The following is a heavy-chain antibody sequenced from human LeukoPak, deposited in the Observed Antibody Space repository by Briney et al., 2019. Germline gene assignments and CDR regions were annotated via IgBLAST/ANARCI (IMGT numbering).Heavy chain of an antibody. D-gene: IGHD3-9*01. CDR3: AKDRRRDDVLTGSFSD. V-gene: IGHV3-30*02. CDR1: GFTFSSYG. CDR2: MRYDGRNK. Sequence: GGTLTLLCAASGFTFSSYGMSWVRQAPGKGLEGVAFMRYDGRNKYYTDSVRGRFTLSRDISKTTLYLQMNSLRAEDTALYYCAKDRRRDDVLTGSFSDWGQGTLVTVSS. J-gene: IGHJ4*02.